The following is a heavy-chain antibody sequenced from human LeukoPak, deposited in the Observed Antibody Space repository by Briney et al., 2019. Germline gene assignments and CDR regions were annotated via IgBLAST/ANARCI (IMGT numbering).Heavy chain of an antibody. Sequence: SETLSLTCTVSGGSISSGSYYWSWIRQPAGKGLELIGRIFTSGRTNYNPSLKSRVTISLDTSKNQFSLKLSSVTAADTAVYYCARGLTYYYGSGSNNWFDPWGQGTLVTVSS. V-gene: IGHV4-61*02. CDR2: IFTSGRT. J-gene: IGHJ5*02. CDR3: ARGLTYYYGSGSNNWFDP. CDR1: GGSISSGSYY. D-gene: IGHD3-10*01.